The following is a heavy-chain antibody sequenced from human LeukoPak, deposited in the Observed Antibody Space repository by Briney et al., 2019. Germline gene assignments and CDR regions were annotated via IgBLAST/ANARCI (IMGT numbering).Heavy chain of an antibody. V-gene: IGHV3-7*01. CDR3: XXXXAHSSGWLGDYYYYYMDV. D-gene: IGHD6-19*01. Sequence: GGSLRLSCAASGFTFSSYWMSWVRQAPGKGLEWVANIKQDGSEKYYVDSVKGRFTISRDNAKNSLYLQMNSLRAEDTAVYYCXXXXAHSSGWLGDYYYYYMDVWGKGTTVTVSS. CDR1: GFTFSSYW. J-gene: IGHJ6*03. CDR2: IKQDGSEK.